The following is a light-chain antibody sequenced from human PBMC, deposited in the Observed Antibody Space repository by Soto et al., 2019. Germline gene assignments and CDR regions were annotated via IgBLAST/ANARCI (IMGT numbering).Light chain of an antibody. CDR1: LSVSSAN. V-gene: IGKV3-20*01. CDR2: GAS. J-gene: IGKJ1*01. Sequence: EIVLTQSPGTLSLSPGERATLSCRASLSVSSANFARYKQKPGQAPRLLIYGASSRAPCIPDRSSGSGSGTVFSHSTNILQPDDFAVYYCHQYINSSRPFSQGTKVDIK. CDR3: HQYINSSRP.